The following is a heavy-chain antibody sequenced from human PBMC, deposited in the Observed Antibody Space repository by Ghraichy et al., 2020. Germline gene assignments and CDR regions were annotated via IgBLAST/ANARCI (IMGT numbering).Heavy chain of an antibody. CDR2: MYYSGST. V-gene: IGHV4-59*08. J-gene: IGHJ6*02. CDR1: GGSIRTYY. CDR3: ARQRGYYYYTMDV. Sequence: GSLRLSCTVSGGSIRTYYWTWIRQAPGKGLEWIGNMYYSGSTIYNPSLKSRVTISVDTSRNQFSLKVTSVVAADTAVYYCARQRGYYYYTMDVWGQGTTVTVSS.